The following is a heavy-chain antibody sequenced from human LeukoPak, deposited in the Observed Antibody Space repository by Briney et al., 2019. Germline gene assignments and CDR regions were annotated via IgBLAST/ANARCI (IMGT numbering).Heavy chain of an antibody. CDR2: IHYSGST. Sequence: SQTLSLTCTVSGGSISSGDYYWSWIRQPPGKGLEWIGYIHYSGSTYYNPSLKSRVTISVDTSKNQFSLKLSSVTAADTAVYYCARVVSASRITIFGVVIDYFDYWGQGTLVTVSS. CDR1: GGSISSGDYY. D-gene: IGHD3-3*01. V-gene: IGHV4-30-4*08. J-gene: IGHJ4*02. CDR3: ARVVSASRITIFGVVIDYFDY.